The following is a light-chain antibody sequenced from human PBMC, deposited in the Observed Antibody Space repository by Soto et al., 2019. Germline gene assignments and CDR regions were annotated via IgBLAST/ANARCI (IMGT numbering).Light chain of an antibody. Sequence: DIQMTQSPSTLSASVGDRVTITCRASQSISSWLAWYQQKPGKAPKLLIYKASSLESGVPSRFSGSGSGTEFTLTISSLQPDDFATYYGQQYNSYSVTFDQGTKVEIK. CDR1: QSISSW. CDR2: KAS. CDR3: QQYNSYSVT. V-gene: IGKV1-5*03. J-gene: IGKJ1*01.